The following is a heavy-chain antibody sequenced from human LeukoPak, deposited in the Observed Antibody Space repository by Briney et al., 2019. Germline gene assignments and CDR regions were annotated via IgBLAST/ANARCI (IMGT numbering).Heavy chain of an antibody. CDR1: GFTFNDYS. Sequence: GGSLRLSCAASGFTFNDYSMSWVRQAPGRGLEWVSGISGSGGSTYYADSVKDRFTISRDNAKNSLYLQMNSLRDEDTAVYYCVSFYYSAFFDYWGQGTLVTVSS. V-gene: IGHV3-23*01. CDR3: VSFYYSAFFDY. CDR2: ISGSGGST. J-gene: IGHJ4*02. D-gene: IGHD4/OR15-4a*01.